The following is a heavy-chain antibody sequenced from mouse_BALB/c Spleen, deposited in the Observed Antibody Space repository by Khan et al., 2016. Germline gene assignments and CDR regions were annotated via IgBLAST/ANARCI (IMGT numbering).Heavy chain of an antibody. D-gene: IGHD2-4*01. J-gene: IGHJ3*01. CDR2: ISYDGSN. V-gene: IGHV3-6*02. CDR1: GYSITSGYY. Sequence: QLEESGPGLVKPSQSLSLTCSVTGYSITSGYYWNWIRQFPGNKLEWMGYISYDGSNHYNPSLKNRISITRDTSKNQFFLKLNSVTTEDTATYYCARGERLRQAFAYWGQGTLVTVSA. CDR3: ARGERLRQAFAY.